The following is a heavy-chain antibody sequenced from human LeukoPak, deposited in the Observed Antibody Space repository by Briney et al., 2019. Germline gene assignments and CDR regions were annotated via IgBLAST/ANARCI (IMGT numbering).Heavy chain of an antibody. CDR1: GGSISSGGYY. D-gene: IGHD2-21*02. J-gene: IGHJ6*02. CDR2: IYYSGST. CDR3: ARGQTAYYYYGMDV. V-gene: IGHV4-31*03. Sequence: SETLSLTCTVSGGSISSGGYYWSWIRQHPGKGLEWIGYIYYSGSTYYNPSLKSRVTISVDTSKNQFSLKLSSVTAADTAVYYCARGQTAYYYYGMDVWGQGTTVTVSS.